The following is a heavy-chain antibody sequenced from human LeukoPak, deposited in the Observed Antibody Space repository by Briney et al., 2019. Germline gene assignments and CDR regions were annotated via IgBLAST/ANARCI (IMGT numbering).Heavy chain of an antibody. CDR3: ARVRGIRKPLDY. V-gene: IGHV4-39*07. Sequence: PSETLSLTCTVSGGSIRSSSYYWGWFGQPPGRGLEWIGSIYYSGSTYYNPSLKSRVTISVDTSKNQFSLKLSSVTAADTAVYYCARVRGIRKPLDYWGQGTLVTVSS. CDR2: IYYSGST. CDR1: GGSIRSSSYY. J-gene: IGHJ4*02. D-gene: IGHD6-13*01.